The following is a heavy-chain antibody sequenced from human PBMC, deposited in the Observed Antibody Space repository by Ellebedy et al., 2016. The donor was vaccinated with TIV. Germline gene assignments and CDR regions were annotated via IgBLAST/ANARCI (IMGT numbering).Heavy chain of an antibody. CDR3: ARGRGDGYNLNLYY. Sequence: AASVKVSCKASGGTFSSYAMNWVRQAPGQRLEWMGWINAGNGNTKYSQKFQGRVTITRDTSANTAYMELSSLRSEDTAVYYCARGRGDGYNLNLYYWGQGALVSVSS. V-gene: IGHV1-3*01. CDR2: INAGNGNT. CDR1: GGTFSSYA. D-gene: IGHD5-24*01. J-gene: IGHJ4*02.